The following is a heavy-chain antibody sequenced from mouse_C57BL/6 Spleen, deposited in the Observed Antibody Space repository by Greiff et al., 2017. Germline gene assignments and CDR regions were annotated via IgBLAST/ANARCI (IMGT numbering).Heavy chain of an antibody. D-gene: IGHD4-1*01. J-gene: IGHJ1*03. CDR2: IYPGSGNT. CDR3: ARGTGDFDV. Sequence: QVQLKESGAELVRPGASVKLSCKASGYTFTDYYINWVKQRPGQGLEWIARIYPGSGNTYYNEKFKGKATLTAEKSSSTAYMQLSSLTSEDSAVYFCARGTGDFDVWGTGTTVTVSS. CDR1: GYTFTDYY. V-gene: IGHV1-76*01.